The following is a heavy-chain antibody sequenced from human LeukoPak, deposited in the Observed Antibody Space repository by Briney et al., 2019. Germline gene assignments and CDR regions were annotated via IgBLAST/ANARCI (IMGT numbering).Heavy chain of an antibody. CDR2: MNPNSGNT. CDR1: GYTFTSYD. Sequence: ASVKVSCKASGYTFTSYDINWVRQATGQGLEWMGWMNPNSGNTGYAQKFQGRVTMTRNTSISTAYMELSSLRSEDTAVYYCARGYTNYYGSGSYELDVRGKGTTVTISS. J-gene: IGHJ6*04. CDR3: ARGYTNYYGSGSYELDV. D-gene: IGHD3-10*01. V-gene: IGHV1-8*01.